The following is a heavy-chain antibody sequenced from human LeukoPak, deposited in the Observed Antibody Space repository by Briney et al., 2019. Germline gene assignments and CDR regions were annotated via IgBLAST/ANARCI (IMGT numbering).Heavy chain of an antibody. CDR1: GGSISSGGYY. D-gene: IGHD6-25*01. Sequence: SETLSLTCTVSGGSISSGGYYWSWIRQHPGKGLEWIGYIYYSGSTYYNPSLKSRVTISVDTSKNQFSLKLSSVTAADTAVYYCARVAAPNNWFDPWGQGTLVTVSS. V-gene: IGHV4-31*03. CDR2: IYYSGST. J-gene: IGHJ5*02. CDR3: ARVAAPNNWFDP.